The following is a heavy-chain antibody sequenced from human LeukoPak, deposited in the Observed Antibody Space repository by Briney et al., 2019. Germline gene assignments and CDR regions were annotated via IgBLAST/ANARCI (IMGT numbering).Heavy chain of an antibody. CDR3: ARDGGATPYYYYYYYMDV. Sequence: GGSLRLSCAASGFTFSSYAMHWVRQAPGKGLEWVAVISYDGSNKYYADSVKGRFTISRDNSKNTLYLQMNSLRAEDTAVYYCARDGGATPYYYYYYYMDVWGKGTTVTVSS. CDR1: GFTFSSYA. CDR2: ISYDGSNK. V-gene: IGHV3-30*04. D-gene: IGHD1-26*01. J-gene: IGHJ6*03.